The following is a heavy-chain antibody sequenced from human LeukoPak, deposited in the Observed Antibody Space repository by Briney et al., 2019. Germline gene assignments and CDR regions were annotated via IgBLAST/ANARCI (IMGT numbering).Heavy chain of an antibody. D-gene: IGHD6-19*01. CDR2: INPNSGGT. J-gene: IGHJ4*02. V-gene: IGHV1-2*02. Sequence: GASVKVSCKASGYTFTGYYMHWVRQAPGQGLEWMGWINPNSGGTNYAQKFQGRVTMTRDTSISTAYMELSRLRSDDTAVYYCARLDSSGPRYYFDYWGQGTLVTVSS. CDR1: GYTFTGYY. CDR3: ARLDSSGPRYYFDY.